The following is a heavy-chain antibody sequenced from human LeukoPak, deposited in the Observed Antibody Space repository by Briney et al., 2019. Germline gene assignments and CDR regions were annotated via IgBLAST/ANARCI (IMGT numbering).Heavy chain of an antibody. CDR3: ARGGESSSWNYFDY. V-gene: IGHV3-33*01. J-gene: IGHJ4*02. D-gene: IGHD6-13*01. CDR2: IWYDGSNK. CDR1: GFTFSSYG. Sequence: PGRSLRLSCAASGFTFSSYGMHWVRQAPGKGLEWVAVIWYDGSNKYYADSVKGRFTISRDNSKNTLYLQMNSLRAEDTAVYYCARGGESSSWNYFDYWGQGTLVTVSS.